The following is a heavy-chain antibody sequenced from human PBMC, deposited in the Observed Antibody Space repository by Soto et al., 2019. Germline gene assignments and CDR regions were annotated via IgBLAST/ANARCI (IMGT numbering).Heavy chain of an antibody. J-gene: IGHJ4*02. CDR2: IYYSGST. Sequence: PSETLSLTCTVSGGSVSSGSYYWSWIRQPPGKGLEWIGYIYYSGSTSYNPSLKSRVTISVDTSKNQFSLKLSSVTAADTAVYYCARGTYYYDSSGYQGLDYWGQGTLVTVPS. V-gene: IGHV4-61*01. D-gene: IGHD3-22*01. CDR3: ARGTYYYDSSGYQGLDY. CDR1: GGSVSSGSYY.